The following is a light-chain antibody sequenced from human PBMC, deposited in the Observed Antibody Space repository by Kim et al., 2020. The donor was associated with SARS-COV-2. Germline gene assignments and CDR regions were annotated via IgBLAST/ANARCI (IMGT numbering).Light chain of an antibody. CDR2: SNS. Sequence: GQKITIARSGCCSNIRHNTVIWYQQLPGTAPNLLIYSNSQRPSGVPDRFSGSKSGTSASLAISGLQAEDEADYYCAAWDDSLNGWVFGGGTQLTVL. CDR3: AAWDDSLNGWV. V-gene: IGLV1-44*01. CDR1: CSNIRHNT. J-gene: IGLJ3*02.